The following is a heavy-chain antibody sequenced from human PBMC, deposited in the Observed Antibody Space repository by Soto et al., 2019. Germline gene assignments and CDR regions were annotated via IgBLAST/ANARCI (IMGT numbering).Heavy chain of an antibody. Sequence: SETLSLTCTVSGGSISSGGYYWSWIRQHPGKGLEWIGYIYYSGSTYYNPSLKSRVTISVDTSKNQFSLKLSSVTAADTAVYYCARTTRVPAAIGRVFDYWGQGTLVTVSS. CDR2: IYYSGST. CDR1: GGSISSGGYY. D-gene: IGHD2-2*01. CDR3: ARTTRVPAAIGRVFDY. V-gene: IGHV4-31*03. J-gene: IGHJ4*02.